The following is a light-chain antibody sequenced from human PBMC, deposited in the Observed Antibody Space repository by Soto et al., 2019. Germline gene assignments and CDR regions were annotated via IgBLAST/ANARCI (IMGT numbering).Light chain of an antibody. V-gene: IGKV3-15*01. CDR1: QSVSNN. CDR2: GAS. Sequence: EIVMTQSPDTLSVSPGERATLSCRASQSVSNNLAWLQQKPGQAPRLLIYGASTRATGIPGRFTGSGSGTEFTLTISSLQSEDFAVYYCQQYDSWPPYTFGQGTQLEIK. CDR3: QQYDSWPPYT. J-gene: IGKJ2*01.